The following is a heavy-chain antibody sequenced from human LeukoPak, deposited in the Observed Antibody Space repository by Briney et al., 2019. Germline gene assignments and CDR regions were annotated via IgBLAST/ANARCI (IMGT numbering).Heavy chain of an antibody. Sequence: NPSETLSLTCTVSGGSISSYYWSWIRQSPGKGLEWIGYIYYSGSTNYNPSLKSRVTISVDTSKNQFSLKLSSVTAADTAVYYCARRHRGYSYGRDAFDIWGQGTMVTVSS. J-gene: IGHJ3*02. CDR3: ARRHRGYSYGRDAFDI. V-gene: IGHV4-59*08. CDR2: IYYSGST. D-gene: IGHD5-18*01. CDR1: GGSISSYY.